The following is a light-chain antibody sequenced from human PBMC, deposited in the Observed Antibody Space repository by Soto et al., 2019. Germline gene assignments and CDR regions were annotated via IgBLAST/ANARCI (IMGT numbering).Light chain of an antibody. CDR1: TGTVTTSLY. J-gene: IGLJ2*01. Sequence: QAVVTQESSLTVSPGGTVTLTCGSSTGTVTTSLYPYWFQQKPGQAPRTLIYDATNKHSWTPARFSGSLLGGKAALTLSGAQPEDEADYYCLIVHGGAVVFGGGTKLTVL. V-gene: IGLV7-46*01. CDR3: LIVHGGAVV. CDR2: DAT.